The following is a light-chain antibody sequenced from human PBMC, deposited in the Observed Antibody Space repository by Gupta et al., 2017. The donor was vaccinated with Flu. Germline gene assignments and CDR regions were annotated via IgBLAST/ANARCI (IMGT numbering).Light chain of an antibody. Sequence: EIVLTQSPGTLSLSPRERATLSCRASQSVSRSYLAWYQQKPGQAPRLLIYGASSRAIGIPDRFSGSGSGTDFTLTISRLEPEDFAVYYCQQYGSSLFTFGPGTKVKIQ. CDR1: QSVSRSY. CDR3: QQYGSSLFT. J-gene: IGKJ3*01. V-gene: IGKV3-20*01. CDR2: GAS.